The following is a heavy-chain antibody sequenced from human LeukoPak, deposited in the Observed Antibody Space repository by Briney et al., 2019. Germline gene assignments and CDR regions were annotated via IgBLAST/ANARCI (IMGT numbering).Heavy chain of an antibody. CDR2: IWYDGSNK. CDR1: GFTFSSYG. J-gene: IGHJ3*02. CDR3: ASSYLSGGAFDI. Sequence: VRSLRLSCAASGFTFSSYGMHWVRQAPGKGLEWVAVIWYDGSNKYYADSVKGRFTISRDNSKNTRYLQMNSLRAEDTAVYYCASSYLSGGAFDIWGQGTMVTVSS. D-gene: IGHD1-26*01. V-gene: IGHV3-33*01.